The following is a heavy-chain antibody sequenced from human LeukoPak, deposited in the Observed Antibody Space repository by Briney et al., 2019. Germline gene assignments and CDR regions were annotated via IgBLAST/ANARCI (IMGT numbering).Heavy chain of an antibody. D-gene: IGHD3-9*01. Sequence: DSLKGRFTISRDNAKNSLYLQMNSLRAEGTALYYCARGSTHYDVLTGYHYYFDYWGQGTLVTVSS. V-gene: IGHV3-20*03. CDR3: ARGSTHYDVLTGYHYYFDY. J-gene: IGHJ4*02.